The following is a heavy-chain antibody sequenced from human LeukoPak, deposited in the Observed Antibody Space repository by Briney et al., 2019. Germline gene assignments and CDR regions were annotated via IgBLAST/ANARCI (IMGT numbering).Heavy chain of an antibody. Sequence: PSETLSLTCTVSGGSISSSSYYWGWIRQPPGKGLEWIGSIYYSGSTYYNPSLKSRVTISVDTSKNQFSLRLSSVTAADTAVYYCARFPGSAEYRHYYYMEVWGKGTTVTVSS. CDR2: IYYSGST. V-gene: IGHV4-39*07. CDR3: ARFPGSAEYRHYYYMEV. CDR1: GGSISSSSYY. J-gene: IGHJ6*03. D-gene: IGHD2-15*01.